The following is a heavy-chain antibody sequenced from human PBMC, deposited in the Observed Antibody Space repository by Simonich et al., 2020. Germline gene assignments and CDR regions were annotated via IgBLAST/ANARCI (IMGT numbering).Heavy chain of an antibody. D-gene: IGHD2-2*01. CDR1: GFTFSSYS. CDR2: ISISSSYI. CDR3: AGGVYCSSTSCSTYYYYGMDV. V-gene: IGHV3-21*01. J-gene: IGHJ6*02. Sequence: EVQLVESGGGLVKPGGSLRLSCAASGFTFSSYSMNWVRQAPGKGLEWVSSISISSSYIYYADSVKGRFTISRDNAKNSLYLQMNSLRAEDTAVYYCAGGVYCSSTSCSTYYYYGMDVWGQGTTVTVSS.